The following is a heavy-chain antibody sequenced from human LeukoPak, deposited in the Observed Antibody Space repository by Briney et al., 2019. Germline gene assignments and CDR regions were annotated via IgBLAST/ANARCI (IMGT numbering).Heavy chain of an antibody. J-gene: IGHJ4*02. D-gene: IGHD3-10*01. V-gene: IGHV3-48*01. Sequence: GGSLGLFCAASGFTFSGYNMNWVRQAPGKGLEWVSYIGSSSSGIYYADSVKGRFTISRDNAKNSLYLQMNSLRAEVTGMYYCAREYYYASGSYFYWGQGTLVTISS. CDR3: AREYYYASGSYFY. CDR2: IGSSSSGI. CDR1: GFTFSGYN.